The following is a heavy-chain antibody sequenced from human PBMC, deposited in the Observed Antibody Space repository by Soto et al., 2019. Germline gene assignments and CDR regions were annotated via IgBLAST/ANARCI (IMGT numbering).Heavy chain of an antibody. CDR2: IGASGVDT. CDR1: GFTFSTYA. J-gene: IGHJ4*02. CDR3: AKDHYYHTSGYYSPFDY. V-gene: IGHV3-23*01. Sequence: PGGSLRLSCAASGFTFSTYAMSWVRQAPGKGLEWVSGIGASGVDTYFADSVKGRFTISRDNSKNTLYLQMNSLRAEDTAVYYCAKDHYYHTSGYYSPFDYWGQGTLVTVSS. D-gene: IGHD3-22*01.